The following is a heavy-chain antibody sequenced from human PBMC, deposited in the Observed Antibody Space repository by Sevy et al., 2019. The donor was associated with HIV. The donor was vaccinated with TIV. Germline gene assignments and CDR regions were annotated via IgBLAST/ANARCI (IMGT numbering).Heavy chain of an antibody. V-gene: IGHV3-30*18. CDR3: AKDVSDGYNYFLDF. Sequence: GGSLRLSCAASGFTFRSYGMHWVRQAPGKGLEWVAVNSNDGGNQYYADSVKGRFTISRDNSKNTVYLQMNSLRAEDTAVYYCAKDVSDGYNYFLDFWGQGALVTVSS. CDR1: GFTFRSYG. D-gene: IGHD5-12*01. CDR2: NSNDGGNQ. J-gene: IGHJ4*02.